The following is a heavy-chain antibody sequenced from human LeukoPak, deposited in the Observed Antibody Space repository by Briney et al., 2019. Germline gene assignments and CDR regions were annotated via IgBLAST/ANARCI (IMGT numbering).Heavy chain of an antibody. CDR1: GDSISSSSYY. J-gene: IGHJ4*02. Sequence: SETLSLTCTVSGDSISSSSYYWGWIRQPPGKGLEWIGTIYYSGSTYYNPSLKSRVTISVDTSKNQFSLKLSSVTAADTAVYYCARQEVYCSSTSCYARGYSYGTFFDYWGQGTLVTVSS. V-gene: IGHV4-39*01. D-gene: IGHD2-2*01. CDR3: ARQEVYCSSTSCYARGYSYGTFFDY. CDR2: IYYSGST.